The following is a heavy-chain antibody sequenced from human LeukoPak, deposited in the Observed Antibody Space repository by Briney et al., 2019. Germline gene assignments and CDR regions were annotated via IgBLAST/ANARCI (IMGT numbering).Heavy chain of an antibody. CDR1: GYSFTSYW. D-gene: IGHD3-10*01. J-gene: IGHJ4*02. CDR3: ARLHPAGGYFDY. Sequence: GESLKISCKGSGYSFTSYWIGWVRQMPGKGLEWMGVIYPGDSDTSNSPSFQGQVPHSADQAITTAYRQCSSLKASDTAMYYCARLHPAGGYFDYWGQGTLVTVSS. CDR2: IYPGDSDT. V-gene: IGHV5-51*01.